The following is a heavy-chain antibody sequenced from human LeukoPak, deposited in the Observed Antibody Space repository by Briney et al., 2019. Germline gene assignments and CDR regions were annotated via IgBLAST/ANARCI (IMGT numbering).Heavy chain of an antibody. CDR3: ARSHIVVVVAAAFDP. V-gene: IGHV3-64*01. D-gene: IGHD2-15*01. J-gene: IGHJ5*02. CDR2: ISSNGGST. CDR1: GFTFSSYA. Sequence: LPGGSLRLSCAASGFTFSSYAMHWVRQAPGKGLEYVSAISSNGGSTYYANSVKGRFTISRDNSKNTLYLQMGSLRAEDTAVYYCARSHIVVVVAAAFDPWGQGTLVTVSS.